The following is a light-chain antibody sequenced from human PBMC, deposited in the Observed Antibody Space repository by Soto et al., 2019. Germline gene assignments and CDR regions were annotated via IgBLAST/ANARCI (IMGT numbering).Light chain of an antibody. V-gene: IGLV2-8*01. CDR1: SSDVGAYNY. J-gene: IGLJ2*01. CDR3: SSYAGSKNLV. Sequence: QSALTQPPSASGSPGQSVTISCTGTSSDVGAYNYVSWYQLYPGKAPKLMIYEVTKRPSGVPDRFSGSKSGNTASLTVSGLQAEDEADYYCSSYAGSKNLVFGGGTKVTVL. CDR2: EVT.